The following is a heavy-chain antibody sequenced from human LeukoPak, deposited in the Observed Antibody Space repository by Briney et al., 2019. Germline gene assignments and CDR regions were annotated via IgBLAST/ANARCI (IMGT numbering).Heavy chain of an antibody. CDR3: ASITMIVVVIRAEPYYMDV. CDR1: GFTFSSYA. Sequence: PGGSLRLSCAASGFTFSSYAMSWVRQAPGKGLEWVSAISGSPGSTYYADSVKGRFTISRDNSKNTLYLQMNSLRAEDTAVYYCASITMIVVVIRAEPYYMDVWGKGTTVTVSS. D-gene: IGHD3-22*01. J-gene: IGHJ6*03. V-gene: IGHV3-23*01. CDR2: ISGSPGST.